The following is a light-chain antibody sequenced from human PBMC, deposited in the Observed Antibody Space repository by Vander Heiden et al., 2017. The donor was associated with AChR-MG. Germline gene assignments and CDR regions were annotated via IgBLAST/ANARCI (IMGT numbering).Light chain of an antibody. V-gene: IGKV1-5*03. Sequence: DIQMTQSPSTLSASVGDRVTITCRASQSISYWLAWYQQEPRKAPKLLIYKASSLQTGVPSRFSGSGSGTEFTLTISSLQPDDSATYYCQQYKSYPYSFGQGTKLEIK. CDR3: QQYKSYPYS. CDR1: QSISYW. CDR2: KAS. J-gene: IGKJ2*03.